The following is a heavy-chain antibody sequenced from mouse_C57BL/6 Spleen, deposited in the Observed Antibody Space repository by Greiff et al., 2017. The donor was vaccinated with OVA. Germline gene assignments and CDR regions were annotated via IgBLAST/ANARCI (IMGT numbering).Heavy chain of an antibody. Sequence: DVQLVESEGGLVQPGSSMKLSCTASGFTFSDYYMAWVRQVPEKGLEWVANINYDGSSTYYLDSLKSRFIISRDNAKNILYLQMSSLKSEDTATYYCARVLRRRYYAMDYWGQGTSVTVSS. J-gene: IGHJ4*01. D-gene: IGHD1-1*01. V-gene: IGHV5-16*01. CDR2: INYDGSST. CDR3: ARVLRRRYYAMDY. CDR1: GFTFSDYY.